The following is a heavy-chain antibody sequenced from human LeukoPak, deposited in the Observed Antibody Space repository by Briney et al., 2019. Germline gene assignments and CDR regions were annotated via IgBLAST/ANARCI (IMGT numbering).Heavy chain of an antibody. CDR3: ARDPGKYCSGGSCYGLNDY. CDR2: ITSFGSDI. J-gene: IGHJ4*02. V-gene: IGHV3-21*01. CDR1: GFSFRTHS. D-gene: IGHD2-15*01. Sequence: GGSLRLSCAASGFSFRTHSMKWVRQAPGKGLEWVSSITSFGSDIYYADSVKGRFTISRDDGKNSLYLQMNSLGAEDSAVYYCARDPGKYCSGGSCYGLNDYWGQGTLVTVSS.